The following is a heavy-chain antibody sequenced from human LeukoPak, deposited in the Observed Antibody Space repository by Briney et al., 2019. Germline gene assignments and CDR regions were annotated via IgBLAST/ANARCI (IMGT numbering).Heavy chain of an antibody. CDR1: GFSFNNYV. Sequence: GGSLRLSCEASGFSFNNYVMSWVRQAPGKGLEWVSAIGGTGGGIYYADSVKGRFTISRDNSKNTLFLQMNSLRAGDTAVYYCAKRVFVATIWSAFDIWGLGTRVTVSS. CDR2: IGGTGGGI. D-gene: IGHD5-24*01. V-gene: IGHV3-23*01. CDR3: AKRVFVATIWSAFDI. J-gene: IGHJ3*02.